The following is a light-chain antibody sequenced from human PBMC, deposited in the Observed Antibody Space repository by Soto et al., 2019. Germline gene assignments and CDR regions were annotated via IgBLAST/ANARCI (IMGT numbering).Light chain of an antibody. CDR2: GAS. CDR1: QTVTSHY. Sequence: EIVLTQSPGALPLSPGERATLSCGASQTVTSHYLAWYQQKPGQAPRLLIFGASIRVTGIPDRFIGSGSGTDFTLTISRLEPEDFAVYYCQHYVTSLTTFGQGTKVDIK. J-gene: IGKJ1*01. CDR3: QHYVTSLTT. V-gene: IGKV3-20*01.